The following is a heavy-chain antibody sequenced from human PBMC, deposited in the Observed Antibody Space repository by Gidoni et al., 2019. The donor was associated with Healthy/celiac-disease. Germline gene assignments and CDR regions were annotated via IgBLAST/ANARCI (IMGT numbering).Heavy chain of an antibody. V-gene: IGHV4-34*01. CDR3: ARSTRGLVGRYCSSTSCPDRGAFCDY. CDR2: INHSGST. CDR1: GGSFSGYY. Sequence: QVQLQQWGAGLLKPSETLSLTCAVYGGSFSGYYWSWIRQPPGKGLEWIGEINHSGSTNYNPSIKSRVTISVDTSKNQFSLKLSSVTAADTAVYYCARSTRGLVGRYCSSTSCPDRGAFCDYWGQGTLVTVSS. D-gene: IGHD2-2*01. J-gene: IGHJ4*02.